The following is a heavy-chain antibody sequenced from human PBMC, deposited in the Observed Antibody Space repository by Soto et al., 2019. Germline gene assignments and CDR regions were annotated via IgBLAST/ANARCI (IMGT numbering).Heavy chain of an antibody. V-gene: IGHV3-23*01. D-gene: IGHD2-2*01. Sequence: GGSLRLSCAASGFTFSSYAMSWVRQAPGKGLEWVSTISGSGDSTYYADSVKGRFTISRDNSKNTLYLQMNSLRAEDTAVYYCAKVRRSSTRWSAFDIWGKGTMVTVS. CDR1: GFTFSSYA. CDR2: ISGSGDST. J-gene: IGHJ3*02. CDR3: AKVRRSSTRWSAFDI.